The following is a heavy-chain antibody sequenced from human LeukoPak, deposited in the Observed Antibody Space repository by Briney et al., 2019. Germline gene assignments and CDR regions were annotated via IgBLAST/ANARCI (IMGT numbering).Heavy chain of an antibody. CDR3: ARGLVLGAFDI. V-gene: IGHV3-64*01. Sequence: PGGCLRLSCAASGFTFSSYSMNWVRQTPGKGLEYVSVISRNGGSTYYANSVKGRFTISRDNSKNTLYLQMGSLRAEDMAVYYCARGLVLGAFDIWGQGRMVTVSS. CDR2: ISRNGGST. CDR1: GFTFSSYS. D-gene: IGHD2-15*01. J-gene: IGHJ3*02.